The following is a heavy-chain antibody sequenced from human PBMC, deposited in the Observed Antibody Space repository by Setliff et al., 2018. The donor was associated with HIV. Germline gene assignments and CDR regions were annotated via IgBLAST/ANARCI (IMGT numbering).Heavy chain of an antibody. CDR3: ARVRLIFTMIVVVSGAFDI. V-gene: IGHV1-18*01. CDR2: ISAYNGNT. Sequence: ASVKVSCKASGYTFTSYGISWVRQAPGQGLEWMGWISAYNGNTNYAQKLQGRVTMTTDTSTSTAYMELRSLRSDDTAVYYCARVRLIFTMIVVVSGAFDIWGQGTVVTVSS. D-gene: IGHD3-22*01. J-gene: IGHJ3*02. CDR1: GYTFTSYG.